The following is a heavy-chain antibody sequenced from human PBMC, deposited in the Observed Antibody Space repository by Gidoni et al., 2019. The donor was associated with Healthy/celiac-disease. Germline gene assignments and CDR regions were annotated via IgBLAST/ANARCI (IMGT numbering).Heavy chain of an antibody. V-gene: IGHV3-73*02. CDR1: GLPFSGSA. D-gene: IGHD1-20*01. CDR2: IRSKANSYAT. CDR3: TRPLTGLSFDP. J-gene: IGHJ5*02. Sequence: EVQLVESGGGLVQPGGSLKLSCAASGLPFSGSAMHWVRQASGKGLEWVGRIRSKANSYATAYAASVKGRFTISRDDSKNTAYLQMNSLKTEDTAVYYCTRPLTGLSFDPWGQGTLVTVSS.